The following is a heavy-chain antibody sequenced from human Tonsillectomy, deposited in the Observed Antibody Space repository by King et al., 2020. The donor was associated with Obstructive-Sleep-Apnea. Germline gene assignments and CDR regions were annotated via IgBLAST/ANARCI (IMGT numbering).Heavy chain of an antibody. Sequence: VQLVESGGGLVQPGGSLRLSCAASGFTFSSYAMSWVRQAPGKGLEWVSAISGRGGSTYYADSVKGRFTISRDNSKNTLYLQMNSLCAEETAVYYCARGRHYYDSGFVPDWGQGTLVTVSS. D-gene: IGHD3-22*01. J-gene: IGHJ4*02. CDR2: ISGRGGST. CDR3: ARGRHYYDSGFVPD. CDR1: GFTFSSYA. V-gene: IGHV3-23*04.